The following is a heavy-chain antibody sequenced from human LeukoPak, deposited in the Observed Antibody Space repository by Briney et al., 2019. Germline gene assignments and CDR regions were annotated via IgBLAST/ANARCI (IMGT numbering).Heavy chain of an antibody. D-gene: IGHD3-10*01. J-gene: IGHJ6*02. V-gene: IGHV1-8*01. CDR1: GYTFTSYD. CDR2: MNPNSGNT. Sequence: GASVTLSCKASGYTFTSYDINWVRQATGQGLEWMGWMNPNSGNTGYAQKFQGRVTMTRNTSISTAYMELSSLRSEDTAVYYCATVKMVRGALKNYYYYFGMDVWGQGTTVTVSS. CDR3: ATVKMVRGALKNYYYYFGMDV.